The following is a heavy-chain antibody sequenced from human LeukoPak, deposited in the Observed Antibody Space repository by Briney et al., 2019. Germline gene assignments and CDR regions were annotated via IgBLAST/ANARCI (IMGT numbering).Heavy chain of an antibody. CDR2: IYYSGST. Sequence: PSETLSLTCTVSGGSISSYYWSWIRQPPGKGLGRIGYIYYSGSTNYNPSLKSRVTISVDTSKSQFSLKLSSVTAADTAVYYCARGATPRDYWGQGTLVTVSS. D-gene: IGHD1-26*01. J-gene: IGHJ4*02. CDR3: ARGATPRDY. V-gene: IGHV4-59*08. CDR1: GGSISSYY.